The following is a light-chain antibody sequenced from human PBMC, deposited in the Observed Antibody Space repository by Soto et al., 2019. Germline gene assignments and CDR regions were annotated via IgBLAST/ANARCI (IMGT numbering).Light chain of an antibody. V-gene: IGKV1-33*01. Sequence: DIQLTQSPSFLSSSVGDRVTITCRASQGISSYLAWYQQKPGRAPKLLIYDASNLEAGVPSRFRGSGSVKDFTVTIRRMQPEDIATYYCQQYENLPTFGQGTRLDIK. CDR2: DAS. CDR3: QQYENLPT. J-gene: IGKJ5*01. CDR1: QGISSY.